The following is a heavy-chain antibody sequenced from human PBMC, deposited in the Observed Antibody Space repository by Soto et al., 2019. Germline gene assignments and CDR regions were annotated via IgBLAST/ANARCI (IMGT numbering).Heavy chain of an antibody. CDR2: INPSGGST. J-gene: IGHJ4*02. Sequence: ASVKVSCKASGYTFTSYYMHWVRQAPGQGLEWMGIINPSGGSTSYAQKFQGRVTMTRDTSTSTVYMELSSLRSEDTAVYYCARVRGNIAAAAHTADFDYWGQGTLVTVSS. CDR3: ARVRGNIAAAAHTADFDY. CDR1: GYTFTSYY. D-gene: IGHD6-13*01. V-gene: IGHV1-46*01.